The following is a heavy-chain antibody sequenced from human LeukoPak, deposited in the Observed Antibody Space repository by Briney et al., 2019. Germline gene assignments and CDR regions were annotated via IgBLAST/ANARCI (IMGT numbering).Heavy chain of an antibody. CDR1: GGSFSGYY. V-gene: IGHV4-34*01. Sequence: SETLSLTCAVYGGSFSGYYWSWIRQPPGKGLEWIGEINHSGSTNYNPSLKSRVTISVDTSKNQFSLKLSSVTAADTAVYYCARGIGARRWLQFYYFDYWGQGTLVTVSS. D-gene: IGHD5-12*01. CDR2: INHSGST. CDR3: ARGIGARRWLQFYYFDY. J-gene: IGHJ4*02.